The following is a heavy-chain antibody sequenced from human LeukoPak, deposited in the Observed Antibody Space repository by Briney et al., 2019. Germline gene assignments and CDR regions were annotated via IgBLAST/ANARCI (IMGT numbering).Heavy chain of an antibody. J-gene: IGHJ3*02. V-gene: IGHV4-59*01. CDR3: ARGSAFDI. Sequence: KPSETLSLTCTVSGGSISSYYWSWIRQPPGKGLEWIGYIYYSGSTNYNPSLKSRVSISVDTSKNQLSLKLSSVAAADTAMYYCARGSAFDIWGQGTMVTVSS. CDR2: IYYSGST. CDR1: GGSISSYY.